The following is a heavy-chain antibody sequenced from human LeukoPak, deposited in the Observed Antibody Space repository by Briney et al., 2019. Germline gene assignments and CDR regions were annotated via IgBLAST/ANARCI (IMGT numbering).Heavy chain of an antibody. CDR1: GFTFITYA. Sequence: PGGSLRLSCSASGFTFITYAMHWVRQAPGKGLEYASATSSNGGSTYHADSVKGRLTISRDNSKNTVYLQMSSPRAEDTAVYYCVKGYCNSISCYIDYWGQGTLVTVSS. J-gene: IGHJ4*02. D-gene: IGHD2-2*02. CDR2: TSSNGGST. V-gene: IGHV3-64D*09. CDR3: VKGYCNSISCYIDY.